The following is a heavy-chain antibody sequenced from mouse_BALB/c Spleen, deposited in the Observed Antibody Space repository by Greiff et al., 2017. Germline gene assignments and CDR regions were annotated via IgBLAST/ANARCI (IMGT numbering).Heavy chain of an antibody. J-gene: IGHJ3*01. CDR3: ARPLNSLLFAY. V-gene: IGHV1-14*01. D-gene: IGHD1-2*01. CDR2: INPYNDGT. Sequence: EVQLQQSGPELVKPGASVKMSCKASGYTFTSYVMHWVKQKPGQGLEWIGYINPYNDGTKYNEKFKGKATLTSDKSSSTAYMELSSLTSEDSAVYYCARPLNSLLFAYWGQGTLVTVSA. CDR1: GYTFTSYV.